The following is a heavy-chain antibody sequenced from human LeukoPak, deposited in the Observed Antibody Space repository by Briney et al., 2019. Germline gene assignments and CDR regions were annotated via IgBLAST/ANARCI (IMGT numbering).Heavy chain of an antibody. CDR1: GFTFSTYA. J-gene: IGHJ1*01. V-gene: IGHV3-23*01. D-gene: IGHD3-22*01. Sequence: GGSLRLSCAASGFTFSTYAMSWVRQAPGKGLEWLSGFSVSDATTYYAESVKGRFTISRDNSKNTLYLQMNSLRAEDTAVYYCAKEFSMIEIGGGGPFQHWGQGTLVTVSS. CDR2: FSVSDATT. CDR3: AKEFSMIEIGGGGPFQH.